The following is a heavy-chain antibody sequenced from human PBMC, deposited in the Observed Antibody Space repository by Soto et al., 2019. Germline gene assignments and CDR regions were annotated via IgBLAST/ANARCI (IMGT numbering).Heavy chain of an antibody. CDR3: ARDEGVYYYHSSGYYY. V-gene: IGHV3-21*01. Sequence: WSLRLSCAASGFTFSSYSMNWVRQAPGKGLEWVSSISSSSYIYYADSVKGRFTISRDNAKNSLYLQMNSLRAEDTAVYYCARDEGVYYYHSSGYYYWGQGTLVTVSS. J-gene: IGHJ4*02. CDR1: GFTFSSYS. D-gene: IGHD3-22*01. CDR2: ISSSSYI.